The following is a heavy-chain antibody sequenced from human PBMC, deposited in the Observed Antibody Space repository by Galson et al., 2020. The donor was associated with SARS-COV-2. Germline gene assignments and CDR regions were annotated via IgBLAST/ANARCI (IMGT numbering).Heavy chain of an antibody. J-gene: IGHJ5*02. CDR1: GYTLTELS. CDR3: ATGGVIRWNWWFDP. CDR2: FDPEDGET. V-gene: IGHV1-24*01. Sequence: ASVKVSCKVSGYTLTELSMHWVRQAPGKGLEWMGGFDPEDGETIYAQKFQGRVTMTEDTSTDTAYMELSSLRSEDTAVYYCATGGVIRWNWWFDPWGQGTLVTVSS. D-gene: IGHD3-3*01.